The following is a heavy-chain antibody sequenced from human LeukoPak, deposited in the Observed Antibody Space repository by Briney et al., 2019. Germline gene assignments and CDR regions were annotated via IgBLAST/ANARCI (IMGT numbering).Heavy chain of an antibody. CDR3: ARVTVGASWFDY. D-gene: IGHD1-26*01. CDR1: GGSVSSGSYY. V-gene: IGHV4-61*01. CDR2: IYYSGST. Sequence: SETPSLTCTVSGGSVSSGSYYWSWIRQPPGKGLEWIGYIYYSGSTNYNPSLKSRVTISVDTSKNQFSLKLSSVTAADTAVYYCARVTVGASWFDYWGQGTLVTVSS. J-gene: IGHJ4*02.